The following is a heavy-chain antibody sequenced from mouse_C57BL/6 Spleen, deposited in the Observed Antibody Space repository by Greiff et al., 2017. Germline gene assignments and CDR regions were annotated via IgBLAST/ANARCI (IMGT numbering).Heavy chain of an antibody. V-gene: IGHV1-69*01. J-gene: IGHJ4*01. CDR3: ARRDYDYDESYYYAMDY. CDR1: GYTFTSYW. D-gene: IGHD2-4*01. CDR2: IDPSDSYT. Sequence: QVQLQQPGAELVMPGASVKLSCKASGYTFTSYWMHWVKQRPGQGLEWIGEIDPSDSYTNYNQKFKGKSTLTVDKSSSTAYMQLSSLTSEDSAVYYCARRDYDYDESYYYAMDYWGQGTSVTVSS.